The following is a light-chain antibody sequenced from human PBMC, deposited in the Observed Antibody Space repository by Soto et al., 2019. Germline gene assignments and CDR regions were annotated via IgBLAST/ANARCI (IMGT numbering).Light chain of an antibody. J-gene: IGKJ5*01. CDR2: SAS. Sequence: PGERATLSCRASRTVDGNYLAWYHQKPGQPPRLLIHSASTRAPGIPDRFSASGAGTDFTLTISRLEPEDFAVYYCQQYNNWPLIPFGQGTRLESK. CDR3: QQYNNWPLIP. V-gene: IGKV3-20*01. CDR1: RTVDGNY.